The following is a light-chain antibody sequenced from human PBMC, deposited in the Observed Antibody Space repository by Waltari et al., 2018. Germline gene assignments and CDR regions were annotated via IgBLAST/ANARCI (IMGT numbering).Light chain of an antibody. V-gene: IGKV3-20*01. CDR2: GSS. Sequence: EIVLTQSPGTLSLSPGERATLSCRASQSVSSNYLAWYQQRPGQAPRLLIHGSSSRATGIPDRFSGSGSGTDFTLTIIRLEPEDFAVYYCQQYGRSWNTFGQGTKLEIK. CDR1: QSVSSNY. J-gene: IGKJ2*01. CDR3: QQYGRSWNT.